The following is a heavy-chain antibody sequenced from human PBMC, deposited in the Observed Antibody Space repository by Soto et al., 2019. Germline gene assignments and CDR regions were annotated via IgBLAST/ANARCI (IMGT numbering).Heavy chain of an antibody. V-gene: IGHV5-10-1*01. J-gene: IGHJ5*02. D-gene: IGHD4-17*01. Sequence: GESLKISCKGSGYSFTSYWISWVRQMPGKGLEWMGRIDPSDSYTNYGPSFQGHVTISADKSISTAYLQWSSLKASDTAMYYCARCLDDDYGDLRPWGQGTLVTVSS. CDR3: ARCLDDDYGDLRP. CDR2: IDPSDSYT. CDR1: GYSFTSYW.